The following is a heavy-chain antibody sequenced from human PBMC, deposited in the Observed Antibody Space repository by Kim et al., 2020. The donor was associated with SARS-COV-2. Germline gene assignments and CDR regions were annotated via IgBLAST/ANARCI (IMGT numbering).Heavy chain of an antibody. CDR2: ISGNGDTT. J-gene: IGHJ3*02. V-gene: IGHV3-23*01. D-gene: IGHD6-19*01. Sequence: GGSQRLSCAASGFTFSSYAMNWVRQAPGKGLEWVSGISGNGDTTDYADSVKGRFTISRDNSKNMLYLQMSSLRAEDTALYYCAKRAVAGTGRAFDIWGQGTMVTVSS. CDR1: GFTFSSYA. CDR3: AKRAVAGTGRAFDI.